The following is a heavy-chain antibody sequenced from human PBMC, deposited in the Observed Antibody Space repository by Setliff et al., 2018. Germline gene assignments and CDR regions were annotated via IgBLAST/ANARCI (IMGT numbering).Heavy chain of an antibody. CDR3: TTGLRHGVPYFDL. CDR1: GYTFTDYY. Sequence: ASVKVSCKASGYTFTDYYMHWMQQAPGKGLEWMGRVDPEDGHTKYAEKFQGRITISADMSLDIAHMELGSLTSEDTAVYYCTTGLRHGVPYFDLWGQGTLVTVSS. CDR2: VDPEDGHT. J-gene: IGHJ4*02. V-gene: IGHV1-69-2*01. D-gene: IGHD3-10*01.